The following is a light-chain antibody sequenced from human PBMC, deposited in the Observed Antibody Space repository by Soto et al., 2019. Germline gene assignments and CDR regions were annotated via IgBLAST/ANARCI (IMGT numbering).Light chain of an antibody. CDR3: LLYYGGAVV. CDR1: TGTVTSGHY. CDR2: STD. Sequence: QAVVTQEPSLTVSPRGTVTLTCASSTGTVTSGHYPNWLQQKPGQAPRALIYSTDTRHSWTPARFSGSLLGGKAALTLSGVQPEDEADYCCLLYYGGAVVFGGGTKLTVL. J-gene: IGLJ2*01. V-gene: IGLV7-43*01.